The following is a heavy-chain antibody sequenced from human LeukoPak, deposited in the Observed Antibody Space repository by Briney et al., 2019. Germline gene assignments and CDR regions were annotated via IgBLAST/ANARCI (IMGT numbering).Heavy chain of an antibody. J-gene: IGHJ4*02. V-gene: IGHV1-2*02. CDR3: ARGKVDS. Sequence: GASVKVSCKAFGYTFTGYYMHWVRQAPGQGLEWMGWINPNSGGTKYVQKFQGRVTMTRDTSINTAYMELSSLRSDDTAVYYCARGKVDSWGQGTLVTVSP. CDR2: INPNSGGT. CDR1: GYTFTGYY.